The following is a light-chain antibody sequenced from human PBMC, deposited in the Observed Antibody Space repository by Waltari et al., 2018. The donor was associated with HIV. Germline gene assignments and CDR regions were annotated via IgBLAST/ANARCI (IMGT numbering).Light chain of an antibody. CDR2: EAS. CDR1: QGITNA. CDR3: QQFQTFPLT. Sequence: AIQLTQSPSSLSASVGDRVTITCRTSQGITNAIAWYQQRPGKPPKLLIYEASNLDSGVPSRCSGSGSGTDFTLTISSLQPEDFATYYCQQFQTFPLTFGGGTNIEIK. V-gene: IGKV1-13*02. J-gene: IGKJ4*01.